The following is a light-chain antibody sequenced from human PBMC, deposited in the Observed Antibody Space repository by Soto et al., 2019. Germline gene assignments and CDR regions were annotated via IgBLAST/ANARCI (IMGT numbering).Light chain of an antibody. CDR3: QQYGNSPPT. CDR2: DAS. CDR1: QSVTSSF. Sequence: EIVLTQSPGTLSLSPGERATLSCRASQSVTSSFLAWYQRKPGQAPRLLIFDASSRASGIPDRFSGSGSGTDFTLTISRLEPEDFALYYGQQYGNSPPTFGQGTKLEIK. V-gene: IGKV3-20*01. J-gene: IGKJ2*01.